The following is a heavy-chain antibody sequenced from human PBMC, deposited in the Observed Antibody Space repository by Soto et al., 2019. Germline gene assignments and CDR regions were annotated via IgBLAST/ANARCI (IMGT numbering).Heavy chain of an antibody. V-gene: IGHV4-34*01. CDR1: GGSFSGYY. CDR3: ARATDIVVVPAAMGTDYFDY. D-gene: IGHD2-2*01. J-gene: IGHJ4*02. CDR2: INHSGST. Sequence: SETLSLTCAVYGGSFSGYYWSWIRQPPGKGLEWIGEINHSGSTNYNPSLKSRVTISVDTSKNQFSLKLSSVTAADTAVYYCARATDIVVVPAAMGTDYFDYWGQGTLVTVSS.